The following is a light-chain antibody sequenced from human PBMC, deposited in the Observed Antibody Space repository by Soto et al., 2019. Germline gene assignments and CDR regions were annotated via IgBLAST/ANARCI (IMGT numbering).Light chain of an antibody. J-gene: IGLJ3*02. CDR2: SND. Sequence: QSVLTQPPSAPGTPGQRVTISCSGTYSNVGSNVVNWYQQVPGAAPKLVIYSNDRRPSGVPDRFFGSKSGASASLAISGLQTEDEADYYCAAWDDSLIALLFGGGTKLTVL. CDR1: YSNVGSNV. V-gene: IGLV1-44*01. CDR3: AAWDDSLIALL.